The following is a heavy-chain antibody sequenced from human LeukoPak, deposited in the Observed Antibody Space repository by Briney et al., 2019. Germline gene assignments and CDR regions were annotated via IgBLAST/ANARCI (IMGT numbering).Heavy chain of an antibody. Sequence: GGSLRLSCAASGFTFSSYWMHWVRQAPGKGLVWVSRINSDGSSTSYADSVKGRFTISRDNAKNTLYLQMNSLRAEDTAVYYCARDSREGSSWYLFLSPAGNWFDPWGQGTLVTVSS. V-gene: IGHV3-74*01. CDR1: GFTFSSYW. CDR3: ARDSREGSSWYLFLSPAGNWFDP. D-gene: IGHD6-13*01. CDR2: INSDGSST. J-gene: IGHJ5*02.